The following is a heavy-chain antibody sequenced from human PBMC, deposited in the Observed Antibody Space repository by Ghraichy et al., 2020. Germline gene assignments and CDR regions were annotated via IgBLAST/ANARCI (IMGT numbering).Heavy chain of an antibody. CDR1: GFSLSTSGIC. Sequence: SGPTLVKPTQTLTLTCTFSGFSLSTSGICVSWIRQPPGKALEWLARIDWDDDKYYSTSLKTRLTISKDTSKNQVVLTMTNMDPVDTATYYCARSLSSGYSYGYHYYGMDVWGQGTTVTVSS. CDR3: ARSLSSGYSYGYHYYGMDV. CDR2: IDWDDDK. V-gene: IGHV2-70*11. D-gene: IGHD5-18*01. J-gene: IGHJ6*02.